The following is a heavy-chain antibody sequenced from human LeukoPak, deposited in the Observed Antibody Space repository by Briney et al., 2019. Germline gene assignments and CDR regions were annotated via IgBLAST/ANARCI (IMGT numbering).Heavy chain of an antibody. CDR1: GGTFSSYA. V-gene: IGHV1-69*05. J-gene: IGHJ6*03. CDR3: AAEGYSYPIPQQHMDV. Sequence: SVKVSCKASGGTFSSYAISWVRQAPGQGLEWMGGIIPIFGTANYAQKFQGRVTITTDESTSTAYMELSSLRPEDTAVYYCAAEGYSYPIPQQHMDVWGKGTTVTVSS. D-gene: IGHD5-18*01. CDR2: IIPIFGTA.